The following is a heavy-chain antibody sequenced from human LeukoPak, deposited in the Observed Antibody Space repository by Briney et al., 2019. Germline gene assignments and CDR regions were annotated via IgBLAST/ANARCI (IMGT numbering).Heavy chain of an antibody. CDR2: ISYDGSNK. J-gene: IGHJ4*02. CDR1: GFPFSSYG. D-gene: IGHD6-19*01. CDR3: TTDQVAGTAYFDY. Sequence: GRSLRLSCAASGFPFSSYGMHGVRQAPGKGLEWVAVISYDGSNKYYADSVKGRFTISRDNSKNTLYLQMNSLKTEDTAVHYCTTDQVAGTAYFDYWGQGTLVTVSS. V-gene: IGHV3-30*03.